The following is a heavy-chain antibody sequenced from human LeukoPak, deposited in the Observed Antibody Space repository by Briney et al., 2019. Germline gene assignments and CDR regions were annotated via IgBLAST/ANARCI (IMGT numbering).Heavy chain of an antibody. V-gene: IGHV3-48*03. J-gene: IGHJ4*02. CDR1: SFSFSDFD. CDR3: ARENPYADF. D-gene: IGHD2/OR15-2a*01. Sequence: GGSLRLSCTTSSFSFSDFDMNWVRQAPGKGLEWISYINFSGSTITYADSVKGRFIISGDNAKNSLYLQLNSLRAEDTAVYYCARENPYADFWGQGTLVTVSS. CDR2: INFSGSTI.